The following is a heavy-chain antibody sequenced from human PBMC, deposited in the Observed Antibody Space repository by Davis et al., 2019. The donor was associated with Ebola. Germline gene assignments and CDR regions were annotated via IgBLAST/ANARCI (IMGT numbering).Heavy chain of an antibody. V-gene: IGHV1-2*02. CDR1: GYSFIGHY. J-gene: IGHJ4*02. CDR2: INPNTGDT. CDR3: ARPQPPGQGQFDY. Sequence: ASVQVSCKTSGYSFIGHYLHWARQAPGQGLEYMGWINPNTGDTNFIQKFRGRFSLTRDTSIDTAYMELTGLRSDDTAVYYCARPQPPGQGQFDYWGRGTLVTVSS. D-gene: IGHD2-2*01.